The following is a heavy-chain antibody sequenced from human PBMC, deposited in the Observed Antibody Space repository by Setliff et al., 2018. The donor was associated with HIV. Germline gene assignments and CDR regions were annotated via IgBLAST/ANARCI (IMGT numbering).Heavy chain of an antibody. CDR1: GYTFTDYY. D-gene: IGHD3-9*01. CDR2: IIPIFGTT. V-gene: IGHV1-69*05. J-gene: IGHJ4*02. CDR3: AGSILTGYYTFGADY. Sequence: SVKVSCKVSGYTFTDYYMHWVQQAPGQGLEWMGGIIPIFGTTNYAQKFQGRVTITTDESTTTAYMELSSLRSEDTALYYCAGSILTGYYTFGADYWGQGTLVTVSS.